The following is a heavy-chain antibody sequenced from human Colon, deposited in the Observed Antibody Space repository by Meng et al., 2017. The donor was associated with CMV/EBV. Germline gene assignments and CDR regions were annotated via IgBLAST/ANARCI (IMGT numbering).Heavy chain of an antibody. CDR2: ISGDAEST. CDR1: GFIFSSFA. V-gene: IGHV3-23*01. CDR3: ARPMARGILNYYYYGLDV. D-gene: IGHD3-10*01. Sequence: GESLKISCAASGFIFSSFAMIWVRQAPGKGLEWVSAISGDAESTYYADSVKGRFPISRDNSENTVYLQMNSLGAEDTAVYYCARPMARGILNYYYYGLDVWGQGTTVTVS. J-gene: IGHJ6*02.